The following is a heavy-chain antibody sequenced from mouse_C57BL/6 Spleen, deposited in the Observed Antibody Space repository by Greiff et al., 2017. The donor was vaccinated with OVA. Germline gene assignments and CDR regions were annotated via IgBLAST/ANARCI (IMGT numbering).Heavy chain of an antibody. CDR2: IWSDGST. J-gene: IGHJ4*01. CDR1: GFSLTSYG. V-gene: IGHV2-6-1*01. CDR3: ARHTDYDEDYYAMDY. Sequence: VQGVESGPGLVAPSQSLSLTCTVSGFSLTSYGVHWVRQPPGKGLEWLVVIWSDGSTTYTSALKSRLSISKDNSKSQVFLKMNSLQTDDTAMYYCARHTDYDEDYYAMDYGGQGTSVTVSS. D-gene: IGHD2-4*01.